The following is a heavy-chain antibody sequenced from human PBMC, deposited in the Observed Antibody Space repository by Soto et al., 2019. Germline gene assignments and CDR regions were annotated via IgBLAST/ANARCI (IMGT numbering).Heavy chain of an antibody. Sequence: GGSLRLSCAASGFTVSSNYMSWVRQAPGKGLEWVSVIYSGGSTYYADSVKGRFTISRHNSKNTLYLQMNSLRAEDTAVYYCARAGSASERGYSYGEVYYMDVWGKGTTVTVSS. V-gene: IGHV3-53*04. CDR3: ARAGSASERGYSYGEVYYMDV. D-gene: IGHD5-18*01. J-gene: IGHJ6*03. CDR2: IYSGGST. CDR1: GFTVSSNY.